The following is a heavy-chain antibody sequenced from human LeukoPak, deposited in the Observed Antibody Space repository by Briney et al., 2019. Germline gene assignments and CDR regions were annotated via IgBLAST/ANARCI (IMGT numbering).Heavy chain of an antibody. J-gene: IGHJ5*02. CDR1: GYTFSCYY. CDR3: ARGVLLMGNNNWFDP. Sequence: GASVTVSCTASGYTFSCYYMHWVRQAPGQGLEWRGGINPNSGGTNYAQKFQGRVTMTRDTSISTAYMELSRLRSDDTAVYYCARGVLLMGNNNWFDPWGQGTLVTVSS. D-gene: IGHD2-8*01. CDR2: INPNSGGT. V-gene: IGHV1-2*02.